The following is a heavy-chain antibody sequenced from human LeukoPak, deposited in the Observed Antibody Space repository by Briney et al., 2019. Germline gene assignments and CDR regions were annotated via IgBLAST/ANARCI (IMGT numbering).Heavy chain of an antibody. CDR1: GFTVSSNY. Sequence: PGGSRRLSCAASGFTVSSNYMSWVRQAPGKGLEWVSLIYSGGSTYYADSAKGRFTISRDNSKNTLYLQMNSLRAEDTAIYYCAREPKGTFGPEDYWGQGTLVTVSS. D-gene: IGHD3-3*02. J-gene: IGHJ4*02. CDR2: IYSGGST. CDR3: AREPKGTFGPEDY. V-gene: IGHV3-66*01.